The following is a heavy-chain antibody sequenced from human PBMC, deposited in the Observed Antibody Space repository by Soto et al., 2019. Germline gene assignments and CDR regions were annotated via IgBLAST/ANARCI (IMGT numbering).Heavy chain of an antibody. D-gene: IGHD7-27*01. Sequence: QVQLVQSGAEVKKPGSSVKVSCKASGGTFSSYAISWVRLAPGQGLEWMGGIIPIFGTANYAQKFQGRVTITADESTSTAYMELSSLRSEDTAVYYCASSLFLPGEVRFEYSYYYYGMDVWGQGTTVTVSS. CDR1: GGTFSSYA. CDR3: ASSLFLPGEVRFEYSYYYYGMDV. V-gene: IGHV1-69*01. CDR2: IIPIFGTA. J-gene: IGHJ6*02.